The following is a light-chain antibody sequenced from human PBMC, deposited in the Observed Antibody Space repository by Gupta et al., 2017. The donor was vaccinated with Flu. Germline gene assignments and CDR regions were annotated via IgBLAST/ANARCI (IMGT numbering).Light chain of an antibody. Sequence: SSELPQPPSVSVSPGQTASVTCSGDKLGDVYVSWYQQKPGQSPVLVIYQDTQRPAGIPGRFSGSNSGNTATLTISGTQAVDEADYYCQAWDSGTCGFGGGTKLTVL. V-gene: IGLV3-1*01. CDR1: KLGDVY. CDR2: QDT. J-gene: IGLJ2*01. CDR3: QAWDSGTCG.